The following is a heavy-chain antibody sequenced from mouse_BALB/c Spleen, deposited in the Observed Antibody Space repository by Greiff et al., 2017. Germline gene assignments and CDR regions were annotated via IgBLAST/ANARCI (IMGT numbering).Heavy chain of an antibody. V-gene: IGHV2-6-7*01. J-gene: IGHJ4*01. CDR2: IWGDGST. CDR3: ARDQAYGSSYDYAMDY. D-gene: IGHD1-1*01. CDR1: GFSLTGYG. Sequence: VKLVESGPGLVAPSQSLSITCTVSGFSLTGYGVNWVRQPPGKGLEWLGMIWGDGSTDYNSALKSRLSISKDNSKSQVFIKMNSLQTDDTAKYYSARDQAYGSSYDYAMDYWGQGTSVTVSS.